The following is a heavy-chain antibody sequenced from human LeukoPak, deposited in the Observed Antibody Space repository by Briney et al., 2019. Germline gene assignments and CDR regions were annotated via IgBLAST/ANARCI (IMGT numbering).Heavy chain of an antibody. CDR1: GGSISSYY. D-gene: IGHD3-3*01. CDR2: IYYSGST. V-gene: IGHV4-59*12. Sequence: SETLSLTCTVSGGSISSYYWSWIRQPPGKGLEWIGYIYYSGSTNYNPSLKSRVTISVDTSKNQFSLKLSSVTAADTAVYYCARGRRGLRFLEWLPQNWFDPWGQGTLVTVSS. CDR3: ARGRRGLRFLEWLPQNWFDP. J-gene: IGHJ5*02.